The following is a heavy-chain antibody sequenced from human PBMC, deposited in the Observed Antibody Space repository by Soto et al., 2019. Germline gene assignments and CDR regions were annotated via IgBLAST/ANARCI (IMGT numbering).Heavy chain of an antibody. CDR2: ISSGGSSK. CDR1: GFSFRDYY. Sequence: QVKLAESGGGLVKPGGSLRLSCEASGFSFRDYYMSWIRQAPGKGLEWVSYISSGGSSKFYTESVKGRFTISRDIAKNTLHLEMNSLRVEDTAVYFCARRGPLNNIEVVPDYFGLDVW. J-gene: IGHJ6*01. CDR3: ARRGPLNNIEVVPDYFGLDV. D-gene: IGHD2-15*01. V-gene: IGHV3-11*01.